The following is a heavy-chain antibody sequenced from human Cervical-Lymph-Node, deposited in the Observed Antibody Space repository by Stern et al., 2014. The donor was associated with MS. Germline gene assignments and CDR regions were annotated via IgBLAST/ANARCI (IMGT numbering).Heavy chain of an antibody. Sequence: QVQLVQSGAEVKKPGASVKVSCKVSGYTLNDLSLHWVRQAPGEGLEWMGGSSPEGGETIFAQGLQGRVTVTEDTSTDTAYMELSSLRSEDTAVYYCASAVTGLNYYFHALDVWGQGTTVTVSS. CDR1: GYTLNDLS. CDR2: SSPEGGET. CDR3: ASAVTGLNYYFHALDV. J-gene: IGHJ6*02. D-gene: IGHD6-19*01. V-gene: IGHV1-24*01.